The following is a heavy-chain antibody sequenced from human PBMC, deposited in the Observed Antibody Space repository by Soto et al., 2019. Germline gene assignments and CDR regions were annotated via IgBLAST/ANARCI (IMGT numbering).Heavy chain of an antibody. V-gene: IGHV3-33*01. J-gene: IGHJ4*02. CDR2: IWYDGSNK. CDR1: GFTFSSYG. D-gene: IGHD6-13*01. CDR3: ARDREAGYSSSWRYYFDY. Sequence: GGSLRLSCAASGFTFSSYGMHWVRQAPGKGLEWVAVIWYDGSNKYYADSGKGRFTISRDNSKNTLYLQMNSLRAEDTAVYYCARDREAGYSSSWRYYFDYWGQGTLVTVSS.